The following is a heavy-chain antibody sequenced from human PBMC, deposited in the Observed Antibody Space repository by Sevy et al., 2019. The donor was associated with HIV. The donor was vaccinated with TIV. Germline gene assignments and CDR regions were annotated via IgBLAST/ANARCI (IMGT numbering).Heavy chain of an antibody. CDR1: GFTFSSYA. CDR2: ISYDGSNK. Sequence: GGSLRLSCAASGFTFSSYAMHWVRQAPGKGLEGVSVISYDGSNKYYADSVKGRFTISRDNSKNTLYLQMNSLRAEDTAVYYCARDYYLIWGQGTMVTVSS. V-gene: IGHV3-30-3*01. J-gene: IGHJ3*02. D-gene: IGHD3-22*01. CDR3: ARDYYLI.